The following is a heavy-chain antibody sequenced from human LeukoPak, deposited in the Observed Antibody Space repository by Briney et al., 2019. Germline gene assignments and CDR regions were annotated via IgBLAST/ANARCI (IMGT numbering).Heavy chain of an antibody. V-gene: IGHV4-31*03. CDR1: GGSISSGGYY. J-gene: IGHJ4*02. Sequence: SETLSLTCTVSGGSISSGGYYWSWIRQHPGKGLEWIGYIYYSGSTYYNPSLKSRVTMSVDTSKNQFSLKLISVTAADTAVYFCARDSHYGGNPRLDYWGQGTLVTVSS. D-gene: IGHD4-23*01. CDR2: IYYSGST. CDR3: ARDSHYGGNPRLDY.